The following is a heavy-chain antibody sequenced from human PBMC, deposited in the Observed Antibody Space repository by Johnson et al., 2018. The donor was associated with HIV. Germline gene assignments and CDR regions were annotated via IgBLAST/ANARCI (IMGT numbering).Heavy chain of an antibody. V-gene: IGHV3-30*02. Sequence: QVLLVESGGGVVQPGGSLRLSCAASGFTFSSYGMHWVRQAPGQGLEWVAFIRYDGSNKYYADSVKGRFTIARDNSKNTLYLQMNSLRAEDTAVYYCARDKGGIVGYDAFDIWGQGTMVTVSS. CDR1: GFTFSSYG. J-gene: IGHJ3*02. D-gene: IGHD1-26*01. CDR3: ARDKGGIVGYDAFDI. CDR2: IRYDGSNK.